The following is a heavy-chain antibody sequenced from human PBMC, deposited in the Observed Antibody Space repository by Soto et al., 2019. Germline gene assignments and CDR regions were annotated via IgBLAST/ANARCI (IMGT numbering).Heavy chain of an antibody. J-gene: IGHJ4*02. CDR2: IYYSGST. Sequence: PSETLSLTCTVSGGSISSSSYYWGWIRQPPGKGLEWIGSIYYSGSTYYTPSLKSRVTISVDTSKNQFSLKLSSVTAADTAVYYCARLRRAAAGIDYWGQGTLVTVSS. CDR3: ARLRRAAAGIDY. D-gene: IGHD6-13*01. V-gene: IGHV4-39*01. CDR1: GGSISSSSYY.